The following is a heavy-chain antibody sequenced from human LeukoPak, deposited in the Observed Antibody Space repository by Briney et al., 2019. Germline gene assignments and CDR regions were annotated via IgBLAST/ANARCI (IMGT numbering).Heavy chain of an antibody. J-gene: IGHJ4*02. Sequence: SETLSLTCAVYGGSFSGYYWSWIRQPPGKGLEWIGEINHSGSTNYNSSLKSRVTISVDTSKNQFSLKLSSVTAADTAVYYCARGPRAIPDYWGQGTPVTVSS. V-gene: IGHV4-34*01. CDR3: ARGPRAIPDY. CDR1: GGSFSGYY. CDR2: INHSGST. D-gene: IGHD2-21*01.